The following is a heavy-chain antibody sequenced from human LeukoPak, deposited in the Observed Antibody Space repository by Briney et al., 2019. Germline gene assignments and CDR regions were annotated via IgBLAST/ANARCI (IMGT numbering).Heavy chain of an antibody. V-gene: IGHV4-59*01. CDR1: GGSISSYY. D-gene: IGHD3-10*01. CDR3: ARGDTMVRGVIAYYYYGMDV. CDR2: IYYSGST. Sequence: SETLSLTCTVSGGSISSYYWSWIRQPPGKGLEWIGYIYYSGSTNYNPSPKSRVTLSVDTSKNQFSLKLSSVTAADTAVYYCARGDTMVRGVIAYYYYGMDVWGKGTTVTVSS. J-gene: IGHJ6*04.